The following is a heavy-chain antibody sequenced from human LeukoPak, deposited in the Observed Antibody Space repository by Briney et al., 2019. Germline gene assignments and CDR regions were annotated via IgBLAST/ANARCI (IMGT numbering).Heavy chain of an antibody. CDR1: GFTFSSYW. D-gene: IGHD6-13*01. J-gene: IGHJ4*02. CDR2: INSDGSST. V-gene: IGHV3-74*01. Sequence: GGSLRLSCAASGFTFSSYWMHWVRQAPEKGLVWVSRINSDGSSTSYADSVKGRFTISRDNAKNTLYLQMNSLRAEDTAVYYCARGRYSSSWYASYNFDYWGQGTLVTVSS. CDR3: ARGRYSSSWYASYNFDY.